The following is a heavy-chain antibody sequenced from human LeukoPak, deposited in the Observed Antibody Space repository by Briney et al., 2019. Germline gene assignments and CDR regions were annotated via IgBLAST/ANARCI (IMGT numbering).Heavy chain of an antibody. CDR2: ISSSSSYI. J-gene: IGHJ4*02. Sequence: GGPLRLPCAASGFPFSSYSMNGFRQAPGRGREGFSSISSSSSYIYYAHSVKGRFTISRDNAKNSLYLQMNSLRAEDTAVYYCARGGSSSWTKTDYWGQGTLVTVSS. CDR3: ARGGSSSWTKTDY. CDR1: GFPFSSYS. V-gene: IGHV3-21*01. D-gene: IGHD6-13*01.